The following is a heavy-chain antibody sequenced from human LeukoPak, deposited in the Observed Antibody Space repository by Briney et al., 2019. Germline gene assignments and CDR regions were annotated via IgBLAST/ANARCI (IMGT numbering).Heavy chain of an antibody. CDR3: ARDIAGGWNYFDY. CDR1: GYTFSTYG. V-gene: IGHV1-18*01. CDR2: ISAYNDNT. J-gene: IGHJ4*02. D-gene: IGHD1-14*01. Sequence: ASVKVSCKASGYTFSTYGISWVRQAPGQGLEWMGWISAYNDNTDYAQKLQDRVTMTRDTSTSTVYMEMSSLRSEDTAVYYCARDIAGGWNYFDYWGQGTLVTVSS.